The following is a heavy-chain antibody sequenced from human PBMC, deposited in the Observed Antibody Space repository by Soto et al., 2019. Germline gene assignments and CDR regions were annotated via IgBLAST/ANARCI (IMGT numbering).Heavy chain of an antibody. V-gene: IGHV4-30-2*01. Sequence: SETLSLTCAVSGGSISSGGSWWSWVRQPPGKGLEWIGEIYHSGSTYFNPSLKSRVSISIGKSNNQFSLKLSSVTAADTAVYYCARGVLHWGQGTLVTVS. CDR1: GGSISSGGSW. CDR2: IYHSGST. J-gene: IGHJ4*01. CDR3: ARGVLH.